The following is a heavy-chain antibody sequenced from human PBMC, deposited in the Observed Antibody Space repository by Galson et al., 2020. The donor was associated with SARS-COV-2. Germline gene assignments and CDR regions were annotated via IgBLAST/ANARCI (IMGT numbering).Heavy chain of an antibody. CDR1: GFTFSSYG. CDR3: ARPDYGDYPHDAFDS. CDR2: IWYDGSNK. D-gene: IGHD4-17*01. V-gene: IGHV3-33*01. J-gene: IGHJ3*02. Sequence: GESLKISCAASGFTFSSYGMHWVRQAPGKGLEWVAVIWYDGSNKYYADSVKGRFTISRDNSKNTLYLQMNSLRAEDTAVYYCARPDYGDYPHDAFDSWGQGTMVTVSS.